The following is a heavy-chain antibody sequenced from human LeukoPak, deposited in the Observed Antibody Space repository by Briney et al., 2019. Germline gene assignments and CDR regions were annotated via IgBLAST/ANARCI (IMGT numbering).Heavy chain of an antibody. D-gene: IGHD4-17*01. V-gene: IGHV3-74*01. J-gene: IGHJ4*02. CDR2: TNTDESYS. CDR1: GFTFSYFW. CDR3: ARDFDGPRASDY. Sequence: AGGSLRLSCAASGFTFSYFWMHWFRQTPGKGLVWVSCTNTDESYSSYADSVKGRFTISRDNVRNTLYLQMSSLRAEDSAVYYCARDFDGPRASDYWGQGISVTVSS.